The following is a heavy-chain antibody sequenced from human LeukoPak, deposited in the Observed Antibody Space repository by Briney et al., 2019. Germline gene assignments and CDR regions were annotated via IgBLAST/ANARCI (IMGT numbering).Heavy chain of an antibody. CDR3: ARGSRNYYGSGSYYNRGYFDY. Sequence: SQTLSLTCTVSGGSISSGGHYWSWIRQPAGKGLEYLGRISSTGSTNYNPSLKSRVTISVDTSKNQFSLKLSSVTAADTAVYYCARGSRNYYGSGSYYNRGYFDYWGQGTLVTVSS. J-gene: IGHJ4*02. CDR1: GGSISSGGHY. D-gene: IGHD3-10*01. CDR2: ISSTGST. V-gene: IGHV4-61*02.